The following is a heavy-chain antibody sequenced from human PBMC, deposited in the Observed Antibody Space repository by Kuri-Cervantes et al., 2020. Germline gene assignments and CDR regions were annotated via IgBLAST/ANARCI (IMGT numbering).Heavy chain of an antibody. Sequence: GESLKISCAASGFTFSDYYMSWIRQAPGKGLEWVSYISSSGSTIYYADSVKGRFTISRDNAKNSLYLQMNSLRAEDTAVYYCARDWRLRYFDWLDYDMDVWGQGTTVTVSS. CDR3: ARDWRLRYFDWLDYDMDV. D-gene: IGHD3-9*01. J-gene: IGHJ6*02. CDR2: ISSSGSTI. CDR1: GFTFSDYY. V-gene: IGHV3-11*04.